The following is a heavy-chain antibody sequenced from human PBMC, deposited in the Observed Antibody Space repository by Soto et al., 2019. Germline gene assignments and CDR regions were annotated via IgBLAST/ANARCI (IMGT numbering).Heavy chain of an antibody. J-gene: IGHJ6*03. CDR2: INPSGGST. CDR1: GYTFTSYY. D-gene: IGHD2-15*01. Sequence: ASVKVSCKASGYTFTSYYMHWVRQAPGQGLEWMGIINPSGGSTSYAQKFQGRVTMTRDTSTSTVYMELSSLRSEDTAVYYCARVAEAAHYYYYMDVWGKGTTVTVSS. V-gene: IGHV1-46*01. CDR3: ARVAEAAHYYYYMDV.